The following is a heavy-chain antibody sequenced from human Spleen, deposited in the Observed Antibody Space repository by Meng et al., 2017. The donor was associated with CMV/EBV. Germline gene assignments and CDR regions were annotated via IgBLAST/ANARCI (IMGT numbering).Heavy chain of an antibody. CDR1: GFTFSSYV. V-gene: IGHV3-30*04. D-gene: IGHD3-3*01. CDR2: ISYDGSNK. J-gene: IGHJ4*02. CDR3: ARGLEWLLPFDY. Sequence: SCAASGFTFSSYVMHWVRQAPGKGLEWVAVISYDGSNKYYADSVKGRFTISRDNSKNTLYLQMNSLRAEDTAVYYCARGLEWLLPFDYWGQGTLVTVSS.